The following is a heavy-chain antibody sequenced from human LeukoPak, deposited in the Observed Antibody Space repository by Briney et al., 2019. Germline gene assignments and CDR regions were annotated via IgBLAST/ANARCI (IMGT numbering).Heavy chain of an antibody. J-gene: IGHJ3*02. V-gene: IGHV4-59*08. CDR2: IHYSGST. CDR3: ARRPYTASPSLAFDI. CDR1: GGSVSFYY. Sequence: PSETLSLTCTVSGGSVSFYYWSWIRQPPGKGLEWIGYIHYSGSTYYSPSLKSRVTISVDTSNNQFSLRLTSVTAADTAVYYCARRPYTASPSLAFDIWGQGTMVTVSS. D-gene: IGHD2-2*01.